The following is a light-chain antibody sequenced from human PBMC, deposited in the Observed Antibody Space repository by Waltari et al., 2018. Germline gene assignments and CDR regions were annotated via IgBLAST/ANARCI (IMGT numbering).Light chain of an antibody. CDR2: DVI. CDR3: NSSTTRGTGV. CDR1: SSDVGFYNY. J-gene: IGLJ3*02. Sequence: QSALTQPASVSGSPGQSITISCTGTSSDVGFYNYVSWYQHHPGKAPKLIIYDVIHGPSGVSNRFSGSKSGNTASLTISGLQAEDEADYNSNSSTTRGTGVFGGGTRLTVL. V-gene: IGLV2-14*03.